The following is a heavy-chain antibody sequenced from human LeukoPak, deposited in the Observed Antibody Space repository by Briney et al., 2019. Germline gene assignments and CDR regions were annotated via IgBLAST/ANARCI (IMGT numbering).Heavy chain of an antibody. J-gene: IGHJ4*02. CDR2: INPSSGGT. CDR3: ARDYDSSGYQPPDY. V-gene: IGHV1-2*02. CDR1: GYTFIGYY. Sequence: ASVKVSCKASGYTFIGYYMHWVRQALGQGLEWMGWINPSSGGTNYAQKFQGRVTMTRDTSISTAYMELSRLISDDTAVYYCARDYDSSGYQPPDYWGQGTLVTVSS. D-gene: IGHD3-22*01.